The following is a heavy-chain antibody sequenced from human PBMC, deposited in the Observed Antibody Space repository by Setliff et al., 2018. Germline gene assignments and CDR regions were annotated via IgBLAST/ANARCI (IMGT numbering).Heavy chain of an antibody. CDR3: ARDLQLSSWFDP. V-gene: IGHV4-4*07. CDR2: IYIGGSA. D-gene: IGHD1-1*01. Sequence: SETLSLTCTVSGGSISSYYWSWIRQPAGKGLEWIGHIYIGGSANYNPPLKSRVTMSIDTSKNQFSLKLNAVTAADMAVYYCARDLQLSSWFDPWGQGTLVTVSS. J-gene: IGHJ5*02. CDR1: GGSISSYY.